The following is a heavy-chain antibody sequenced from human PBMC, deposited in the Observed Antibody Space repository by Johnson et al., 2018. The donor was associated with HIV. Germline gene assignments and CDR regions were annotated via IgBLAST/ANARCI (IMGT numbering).Heavy chain of an antibody. CDR2: TRYDGSDE. CDR3: AKSALERATPLAEVDAFDV. Sequence: QVQLVESGGGVVQPGGSLRLSCATSGFTFSYYGLHWVRQAPGVGLEWVAFTRYDGSDEFYADSVKGRCTISRDTSKNTLYLQMNNLRVEDTALYYCAKSALERATPLAEVDAFDVWGQGTMVTVSS. V-gene: IGHV3-30*02. J-gene: IGHJ3*01. D-gene: IGHD5-24*01. CDR1: GFTFSYYG.